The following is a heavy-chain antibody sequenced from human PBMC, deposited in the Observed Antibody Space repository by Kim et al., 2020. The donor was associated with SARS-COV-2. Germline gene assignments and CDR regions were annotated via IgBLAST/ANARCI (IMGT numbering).Heavy chain of an antibody. CDR2: FDPEDGDT. J-gene: IGHJ6*02. V-gene: IGHV1-24*01. CDR3: ATGSITIFGVVPRYGMDV. CDR1: GYTLTDLS. Sequence: ASVKVSCKVSGYTLTDLSMHWVRQAPGQGLEWMGGFDPEDGDTIYAQKFQGRVTMTGDTSTDTAYMELSSLRSEDTAVYYCATGSITIFGVVPRYGMDVWGQGTTVTVSS. D-gene: IGHD3-3*01.